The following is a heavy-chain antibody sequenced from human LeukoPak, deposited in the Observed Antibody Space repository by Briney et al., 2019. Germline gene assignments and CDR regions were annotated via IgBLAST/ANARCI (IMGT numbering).Heavy chain of an antibody. CDR1: GGSISSGDYY. D-gene: IGHD3-10*01. CDR2: IYYSGST. V-gene: IGHV4-30-4*01. J-gene: IGHJ5*02. CDR3: AREGVRNRLVQGVGNWFDP. Sequence: SETLSLTCTVSGGSISSGDYYWSWIRQPPGKGLEWIGYIYYSGSTYYNPSLRSRVTISVDTSKNQFSLKLSSVTAADTAVYYCAREGVRNRLVQGVGNWFDPWGQGTLVTVSS.